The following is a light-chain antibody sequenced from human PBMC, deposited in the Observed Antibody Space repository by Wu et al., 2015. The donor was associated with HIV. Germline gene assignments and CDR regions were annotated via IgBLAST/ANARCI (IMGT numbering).Light chain of an antibody. J-gene: IGKJ4*01. V-gene: IGKV1-8*01. CDR3: QQYDTYPLA. Sequence: AIRMTQSPSSLSASTGDRVTITCRASQDIKSNLAWYQQKPGKAPNLLIFSASTLHSGVPSRFSGSRSGTDFTLTISCLQSEDFANYYCQQYDTYPLAFGGGTKVEIK. CDR2: SAS. CDR1: QDIKSN.